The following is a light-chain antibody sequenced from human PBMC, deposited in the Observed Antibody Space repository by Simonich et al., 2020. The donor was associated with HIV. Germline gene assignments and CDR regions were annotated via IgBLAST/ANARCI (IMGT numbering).Light chain of an antibody. Sequence: DIVMTQSPDSLAVSLGERATINCKSSQSVLSSSNNKNYLAGYQQKPGQPPKLLIYWASTRESGVPDQFSGSGSGTDFTLTISSLQAEDVAVYYCQQYYSTPRTFGQGTKVEIK. CDR2: WAS. CDR3: QQYYSTPRT. J-gene: IGKJ1*01. V-gene: IGKV4-1*01. CDR1: QSVLSSSNNKNY.